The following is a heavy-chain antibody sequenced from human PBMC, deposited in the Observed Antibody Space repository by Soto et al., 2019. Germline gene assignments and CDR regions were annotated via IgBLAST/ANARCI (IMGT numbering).Heavy chain of an antibody. J-gene: IGHJ5*02. CDR3: ARDRRESVLRFLEWLTSYNWFDP. V-gene: IGHV1-46*01. D-gene: IGHD3-3*01. Sequence: ASVKVSCKASGYTFTSYYMHWVRQSPEQGLEWMGIINPSGGSTSYAQKFQGRVTMTRDTSTSTVYMELSSLRSEDTAVYYCARDRRESVLRFLEWLTSYNWFDPWGQGTLVTVSS. CDR2: INPSGGST. CDR1: GYTFTSYY.